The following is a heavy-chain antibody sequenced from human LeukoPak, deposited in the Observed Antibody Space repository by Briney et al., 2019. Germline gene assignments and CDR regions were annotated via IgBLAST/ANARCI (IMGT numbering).Heavy chain of an antibody. CDR3: GRNFEASSNWYIQY. CDR2: VSYRGSA. V-gene: IGHV4-59*12. J-gene: IGHJ1*01. D-gene: IGHD2-2*01. CDR1: GSSIYDDR. Sequence: SETLSLACSVSGSSIYDDRYSWIRQPPGKGLEWIGFVSYRGSAKYNPSLESRVTLSVDTSKKQISLNLKSVTAADTAVYYCGRNFEASSNWYIQYWGQGSLVTVSS.